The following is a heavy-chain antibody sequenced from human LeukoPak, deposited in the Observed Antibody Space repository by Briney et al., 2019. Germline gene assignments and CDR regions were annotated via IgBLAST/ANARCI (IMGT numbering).Heavy chain of an antibody. J-gene: IGHJ5*02. Sequence: PSETLSLTCTVSGGSIRSRSYYWGWIRQPPGKGLEWIGSIYYSGSTYYNPSLKSRVTISVDTSKNQFSLKLSSVTAADTAVYYCARRRVIASLSNCFDPWGRGTLVTVSS. CDR2: IYYSGST. CDR3: ARRRVIASLSNCFDP. D-gene: IGHD6-13*01. V-gene: IGHV4-39*01. CDR1: GGSIRSRSYY.